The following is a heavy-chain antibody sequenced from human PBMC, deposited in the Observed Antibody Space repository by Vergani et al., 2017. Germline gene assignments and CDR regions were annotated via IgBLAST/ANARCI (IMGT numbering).Heavy chain of an antibody. Sequence: QVQLVQSGAEVKKPGASVKVSCKASGGTFSSYAISWVRQAPGQGLEWMGRIIPILGIANYAQKFQGRVTITADKSTSTAYMELSRLRYDDTAVYYCAGDLVVVAATGLYYDGMDVWGQGTTVTVSS. CDR1: GGTFSSYA. V-gene: IGHV1-69*04. D-gene: IGHD2-15*01. CDR3: AGDLVVVAATGLYYDGMDV. CDR2: IIPILGIA. J-gene: IGHJ6*02.